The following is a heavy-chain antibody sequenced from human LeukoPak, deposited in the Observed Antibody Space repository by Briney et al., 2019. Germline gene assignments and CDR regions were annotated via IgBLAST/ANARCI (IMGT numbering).Heavy chain of an antibody. CDR1: GFTLSNYA. Sequence: GGSLTLSCAASGFTLSNYAMSWVRQAPGKGLEWVSSISGSGGSTLYADSVKGRFTISRDNSKNTLYLQMNSLRAEDTAVYYCAKAYYDSSGYYNYFDYWGQGTLVTVSS. J-gene: IGHJ4*02. D-gene: IGHD3-22*01. CDR2: ISGSGGST. CDR3: AKAYYDSSGYYNYFDY. V-gene: IGHV3-23*01.